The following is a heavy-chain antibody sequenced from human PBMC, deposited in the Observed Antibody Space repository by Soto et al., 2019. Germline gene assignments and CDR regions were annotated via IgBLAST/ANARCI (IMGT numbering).Heavy chain of an antibody. CDR2: IRSSGSPT. Sequence: GGSLRLSCVASGFAFSNYSMNWVRQAPGKGLEWVSYIRSSGSPTYYAGSVKGRFTISRDNAKKSLYLQMNSLRAEDTAVYYCARMSSSISPGCWGQGTLVTISS. J-gene: IGHJ4*02. CDR1: GFAFSNYS. CDR3: ARMSSSISPGC. V-gene: IGHV3-48*01. D-gene: IGHD2-2*01.